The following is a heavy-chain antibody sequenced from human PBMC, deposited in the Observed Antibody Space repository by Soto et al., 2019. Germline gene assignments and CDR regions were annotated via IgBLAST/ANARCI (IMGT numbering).Heavy chain of an antibody. CDR2: ISGSGGST. CDR1: GFTFSSYA. J-gene: IGHJ3*02. V-gene: IGHV3-23*01. CDR3: AKDEDSSGWYEAFDI. D-gene: IGHD6-19*01. Sequence: PGGSLRLSCAASGFTFSSYAMSWVRQAQGKGLEWVSAISGSGGSTYYADSVKGRFTISRDNSKNTLYLQMNSLRAEATAVSYCAKDEDSSGWYEAFDIWGQGTMVTVSS.